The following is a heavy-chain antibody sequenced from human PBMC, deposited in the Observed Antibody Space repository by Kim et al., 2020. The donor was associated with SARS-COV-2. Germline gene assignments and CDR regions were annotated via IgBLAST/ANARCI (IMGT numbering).Heavy chain of an antibody. CDR2: ST. CDR3: ARGAGTADY. J-gene: IGHJ4*02. V-gene: IGHV4-34*01. D-gene: IGHD2-8*02. Sequence: STNYNPSHKSRVTISVDTSKNQFSLKLSSVTAADTAVYYCARGAGTADYWGQGTLVTVSS.